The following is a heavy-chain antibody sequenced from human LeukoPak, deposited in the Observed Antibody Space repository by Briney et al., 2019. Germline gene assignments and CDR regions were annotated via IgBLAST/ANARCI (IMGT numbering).Heavy chain of an antibody. D-gene: IGHD6-19*01. V-gene: IGHV4-59*08. J-gene: IGHJ5*02. Sequence: PSETLSLTCTVSGGSISSYYWSWIRQPPGKGLEWIGYIYYSGSTNYNPSLKSRVTISVDTSKDQFSLKLSSVTAADTAVYYCARKIIAVAGTDWFDPWGQGTLVTVSS. CDR1: GGSISSYY. CDR3: ARKIIAVAGTDWFDP. CDR2: IYYSGST.